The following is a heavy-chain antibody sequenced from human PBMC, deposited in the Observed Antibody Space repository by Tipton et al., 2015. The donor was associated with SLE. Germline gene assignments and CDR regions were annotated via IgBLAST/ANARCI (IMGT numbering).Heavy chain of an antibody. Sequence: TLSLTCTVSGGSINSSRYFWGWIRRPPGKGLEWLGSIYFSGSTYYNPSLQSRVTMSVDTSKNQFSLKLSSVTAADTAVYYCARRGSSFGEGFDYWGQGTLVTVSS. J-gene: IGHJ4*02. CDR3: ARRGSSFGEGFDY. D-gene: IGHD3-3*01. V-gene: IGHV4-39*01. CDR1: GGSINSSRYF. CDR2: IYFSGST.